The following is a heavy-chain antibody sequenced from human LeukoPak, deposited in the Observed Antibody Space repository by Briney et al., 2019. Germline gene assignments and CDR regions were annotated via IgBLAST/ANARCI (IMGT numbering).Heavy chain of an antibody. D-gene: IGHD4-11*01. CDR1: GGTLTSYA. CDR2: IIPLLGIS. V-gene: IGHV1-69*04. CDR3: ARCRTPYNNYYFDY. Sequence: ASVKVSCKASGGTLTSYAINWVRQAPGQGLEWMGRIIPLLGISNYAQKFQGRVTISADKSTSTAYMELSSLRSEDTAVYCARCRTPYNNYYFDYWGQGTLVTVSS. J-gene: IGHJ4*02.